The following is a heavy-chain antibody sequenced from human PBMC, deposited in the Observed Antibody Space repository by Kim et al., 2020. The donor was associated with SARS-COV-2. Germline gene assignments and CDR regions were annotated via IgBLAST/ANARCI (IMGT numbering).Heavy chain of an antibody. CDR3: ARAPLGYCSSTSCYAKNPYYYYGMDV. V-gene: IGHV5-51*01. J-gene: IGHJ6*02. CDR1: GYSFTSYW. CDR2: IYPGDSDT. Sequence: GESLKISCKGSGYSFTSYWIGWVRQMPGKGLEWMGIIYPGDSDTRYSPSFQGQVTISADKSISTAYLQWSSLKASDTAMYYCARAPLGYCSSTSCYAKNPYYYYGMDVWGQGTTVTVSS. D-gene: IGHD2-2*01.